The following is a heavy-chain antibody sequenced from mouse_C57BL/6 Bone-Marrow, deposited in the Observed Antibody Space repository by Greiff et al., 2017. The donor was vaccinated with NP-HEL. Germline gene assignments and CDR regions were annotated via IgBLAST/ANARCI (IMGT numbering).Heavy chain of an antibody. Sequence: QVQLKESGPGLVQPSQSLSITCTVSGFSLTSYGVHWVRQSPGKGLEWLGVIWSGGSTDYNAAFISRLSISKDNSKSQVFFKMNSLQADDTAIYYCARMGYSNYAAWFAYWGQGTLVTVSA. J-gene: IGHJ3*01. D-gene: IGHD2-5*01. CDR3: ARMGYSNYAAWFAY. CDR1: GFSLTSYG. V-gene: IGHV2-2*01. CDR2: IWSGGST.